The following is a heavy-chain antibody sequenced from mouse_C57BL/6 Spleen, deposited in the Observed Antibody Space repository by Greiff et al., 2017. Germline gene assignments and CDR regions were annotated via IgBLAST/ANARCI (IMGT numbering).Heavy chain of an antibody. CDR1: GFSLSTSGMG. CDR3: ARSLYYDYDAGAMDY. Sequence: QVTLKVSGPGILQSSQTLSLTCSFSGFSLSTSGMGVSWIRQPSGKGLEWLAHIYWDDDKRYNPSLKSRLTISKDTSRNQVFLKITSLDTADTATYYCARSLYYDYDAGAMDYWGQGTSVTVSS. J-gene: IGHJ4*01. D-gene: IGHD2-4*01. CDR2: IYWDDDK. V-gene: IGHV8-12*01.